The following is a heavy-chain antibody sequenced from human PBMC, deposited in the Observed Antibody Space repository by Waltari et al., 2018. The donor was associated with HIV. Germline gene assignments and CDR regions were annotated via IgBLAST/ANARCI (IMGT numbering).Heavy chain of an antibody. V-gene: IGHV3-48*01. CDR3: ARDYCSSTSCTVDY. CDR1: GFILRTYS. D-gene: IGHD2-2*01. CDR2: ISSSSTTI. Sequence: EVQLVESGGGLVQPGGSLRLSCAASGFILRTYSMNWVRPAPGKGLEWVSHISSSSTTIYYADSVKGRFTISRDNAKNSLYLQMNSLRAEDTAVYYCARDYCSSTSCTVDYWGQGTLVTVSS. J-gene: IGHJ4*02.